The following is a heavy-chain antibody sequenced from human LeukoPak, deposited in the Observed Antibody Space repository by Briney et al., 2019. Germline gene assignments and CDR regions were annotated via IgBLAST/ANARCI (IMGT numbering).Heavy chain of an antibody. V-gene: IGHV3-23*01. CDR2: ISGSGGST. D-gene: IGHD3-10*01. J-gene: IGHJ6*02. CDR3: AKANGILWFGEFSSPTYYSYGMDV. CDR1: GFTFSSYA. Sequence: GGSLRLSCAASGFTFSSYAMSWVRQAPGKGLEWVSAISGSGGSTYYADSVKGRFTISRDNSKNTLYLQMNSLRAEDTAVYYCAKANGILWFGEFSSPTYYSYGMDVWGQGTTVTVSS.